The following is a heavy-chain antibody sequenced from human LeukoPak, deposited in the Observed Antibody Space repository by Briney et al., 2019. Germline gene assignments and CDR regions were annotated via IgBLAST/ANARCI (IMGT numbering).Heavy chain of an antibody. CDR3: ARGLRVSPAFDY. CDR1: GYTVTGYY. D-gene: IGHD2-2*01. Sequence: GASVKVSCKASGYTVTGYYMHCVRQAPGQGLEWRAWINPKSGATNYAQRFQGRVTMTRDTSIITAYMALSRLRSDDTAVYYCARGLRVSPAFDYWGQGTLVTVSS. J-gene: IGHJ4*02. CDR2: INPKSGAT. V-gene: IGHV1-2*02.